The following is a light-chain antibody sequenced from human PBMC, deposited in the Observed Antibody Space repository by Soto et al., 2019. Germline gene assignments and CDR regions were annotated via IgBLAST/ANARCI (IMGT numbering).Light chain of an antibody. Sequence: IQLTQSPSSLSASLGDSVTITCRASQDIRSYLAWYQQKPGNAPKLLIYAASTLQSGVPSTFSGSGSGTDFTLTIIGLQPEDFATYYCQKLNSFPHTFGQGTKLEIK. CDR2: AAS. V-gene: IGKV1-9*01. CDR3: QKLNSFPHT. CDR1: QDIRSY. J-gene: IGKJ2*01.